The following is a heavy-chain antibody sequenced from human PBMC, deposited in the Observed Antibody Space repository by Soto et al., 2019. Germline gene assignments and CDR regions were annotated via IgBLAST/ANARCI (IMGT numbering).Heavy chain of an antibody. CDR3: AKPPQAGWAFEI. CDR2: ISQVGTNK. Sequence: QVQLVESGGGVVQPGRSLRLSCAASGFTFSSYAMYWIRQAPGKWLEWVASISQVGTNKYYADSVKGRFTISRDNSANTVYLQMNSLTPEDTAVYFCAKPPQAGWAFEIWGQGTMVTVSS. V-gene: IGHV3-30-3*02. J-gene: IGHJ3*02. CDR1: GFTFSSYA.